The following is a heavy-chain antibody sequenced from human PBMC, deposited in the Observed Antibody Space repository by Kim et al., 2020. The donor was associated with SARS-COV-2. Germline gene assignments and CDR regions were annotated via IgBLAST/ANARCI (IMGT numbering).Heavy chain of an antibody. J-gene: IGHJ5*02. CDR3: ARLLPGGAYCGGDCSNWFDP. CDR1: GYSFTSYW. D-gene: IGHD2-21*02. CDR2: IYPGDSDT. Sequence: GESLKISCKGSGYSFTSYWIGWVRQMPGKGLEWMGIIYPGDSDTRYSPSFQGQVTISADKSISTAYLQWSSLKASDTAMYYCARLLPGGAYCGGDCSNWFDPWGQGTLVTVSS. V-gene: IGHV5-51*01.